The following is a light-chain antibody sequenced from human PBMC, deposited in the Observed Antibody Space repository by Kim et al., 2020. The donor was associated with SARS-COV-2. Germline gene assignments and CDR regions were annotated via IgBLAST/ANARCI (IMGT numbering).Light chain of an antibody. CDR3: QHHNNWPLT. J-gene: IGKJ1*01. V-gene: IGKV3-15*01. Sequence: EIVMTQSPATLSVSPGERATLSCRASQSVSSNLAWYQQKPGQAPRLLIYGASTRATGIPARFSGSGSGTESTLTISSLQSEDFALYYCQHHNNWPLTFGQGTKVEIK. CDR2: GAS. CDR1: QSVSSN.